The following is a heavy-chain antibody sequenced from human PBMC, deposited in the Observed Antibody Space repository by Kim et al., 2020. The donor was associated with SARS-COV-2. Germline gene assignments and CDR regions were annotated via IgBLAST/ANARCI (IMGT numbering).Heavy chain of an antibody. CDR1: GGSISSYY. CDR3: ARGLRTYIAVAAYGMDV. Sequence: SETLSLTCTVSGGSISSYYWSWIRQPPGKGLECIGYIYYSGSTNYNPSLKSRVTISVDTSKNQFSLKLSSVTAADTAVYYCARGLRTYIAVAAYGMDVWGQGTTVTLSS. J-gene: IGHJ6*02. V-gene: IGHV4-59*01. D-gene: IGHD6-19*01. CDR2: IYYSGST.